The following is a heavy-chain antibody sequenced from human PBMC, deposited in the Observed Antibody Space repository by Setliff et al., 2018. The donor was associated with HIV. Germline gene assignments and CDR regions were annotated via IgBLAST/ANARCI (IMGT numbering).Heavy chain of an antibody. J-gene: IGHJ6*03. CDR1: GYTFTGYY. D-gene: IGHD2-15*01. Sequence: ASVKVSCKASGYTFTGYYMHWVRQAPGQGLEWMGWIKINSGGTKFTQKFQGRVTMTRGTSLSTAYMELSRLRSDDTAVYYCARTRSGGSSVYYYYYMDVWGQGTAVTVSS. CDR3: ARTRSGGSSVYYYYYMDV. CDR2: IKINSGGT. V-gene: IGHV1-2*02.